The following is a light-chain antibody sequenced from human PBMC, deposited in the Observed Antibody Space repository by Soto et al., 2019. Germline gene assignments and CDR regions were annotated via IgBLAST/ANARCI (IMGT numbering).Light chain of an antibody. V-gene: IGKV3-20*01. CDR3: QQFGTSPWT. CDR1: QSVSSNY. CDR2: SAT. Sequence: EIVLTQSPGTLSLSPGEGATLSCRASQSVSSNYLAWYQQKPGQAPRLLFYSATNRDTGIPDRFSASGSGTVFTLTISRLEPEDFAVYYCQQFGTSPWTFGQGNKVDIK. J-gene: IGKJ1*01.